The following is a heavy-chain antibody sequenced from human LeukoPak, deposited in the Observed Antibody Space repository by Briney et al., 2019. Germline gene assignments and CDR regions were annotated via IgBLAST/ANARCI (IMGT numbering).Heavy chain of an antibody. J-gene: IGHJ5*02. CDR1: VGSIISSSYY. D-gene: IGHD6-25*01. V-gene: IGHV4-39*01. Sequence: SETLSLTCTVSVGSIISSSYYWGWIRQPPGKGLEWIGSIYYSGSTYYNPSLKSRVTISVDTSKNQFSLKLSSVTAADTAVYYCAAARANWFDPWGQGTLVTVSS. CDR2: IYYSGST. CDR3: AAARANWFDP.